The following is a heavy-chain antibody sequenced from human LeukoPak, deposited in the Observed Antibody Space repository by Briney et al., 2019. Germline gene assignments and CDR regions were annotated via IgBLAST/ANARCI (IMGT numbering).Heavy chain of an antibody. CDR3: ARDPFDL. CDR2: IKQGGSDK. J-gene: IGHJ5*02. V-gene: IGHV3-7*01. CDR1: GFTLSNRW. Sequence: GGSLRLSCEVSGFTLSNRWMTWVRQAPGKGLEWVATIKQGGSDKFYVDSVKGRFTISGDNAKNSLYLQMNSLRAEDTAVYYCARDPFDLSGQGTLVTVSS.